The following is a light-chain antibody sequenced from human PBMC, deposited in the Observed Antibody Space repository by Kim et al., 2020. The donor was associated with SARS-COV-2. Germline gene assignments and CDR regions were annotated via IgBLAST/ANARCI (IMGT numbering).Light chain of an antibody. Sequence: NINNYLNWYQQKPGKAPKLLMYATSNLQGGVPSRFSGSGSGTDYTLTISSLQPEDFATYYCQQSYGSPTFGQGTKLEI. CDR2: ATS. V-gene: IGKV1-39*01. CDR3: QQSYGSPT. CDR1: NINNY. J-gene: IGKJ2*01.